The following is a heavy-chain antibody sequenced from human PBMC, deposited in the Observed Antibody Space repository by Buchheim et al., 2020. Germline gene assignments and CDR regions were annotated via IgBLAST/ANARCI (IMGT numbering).Heavy chain of an antibody. V-gene: IGHV3-11*06. Sequence: QVQLVESGGGLVKPGGSLRLSCAASGFTFSDYYMSWIRQAPGKGLEWVSYISSSSSYTNYADSVKGRFTLSSNTATNSLYLQMNSLRAEDTAVYYCARECCSSSTGDYWGQGTL. CDR1: GFTFSDYY. CDR3: ARECCSSSTGDY. J-gene: IGHJ4*02. CDR2: ISSSSSYT. D-gene: IGHD6-6*01.